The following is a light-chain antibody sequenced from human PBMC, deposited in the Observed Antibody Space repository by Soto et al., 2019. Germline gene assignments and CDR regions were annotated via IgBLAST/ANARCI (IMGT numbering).Light chain of an antibody. Sequence: DIVMTQSPLSLPVTPGEPASISCRSSQSLLHSNGYNYLDWYLQKPGQSPQLLIYWGSNRASGVPDRFSGSESGTDFTLKINRVEAEDVGVYCCLQGLQSPPTFGQGTKVEIK. CDR1: QSLLHSNGYNY. CDR3: LQGLQSPPT. CDR2: WGS. J-gene: IGKJ1*01. V-gene: IGKV2-28*01.